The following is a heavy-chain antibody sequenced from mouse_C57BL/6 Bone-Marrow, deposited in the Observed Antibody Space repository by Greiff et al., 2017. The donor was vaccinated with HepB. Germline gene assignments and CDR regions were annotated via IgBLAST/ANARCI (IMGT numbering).Heavy chain of an antibody. D-gene: IGHD2-5*01. CDR3: TTSYYSKGWYFDG. J-gene: IGHJ1*03. CDR2: IDPENGDT. Sequence: EVQLQQSGAELVRPGASVKLSCTASGFNIKDDYMHWVKQRPEQGLEWIGWIDPENGDTEYASKFQGKATITADTSSNTAYLQLSSLTSEDTAVYYCTTSYYSKGWYFDGWGTGTTVTVSS. V-gene: IGHV14-4*01. CDR1: GFNIKDDY.